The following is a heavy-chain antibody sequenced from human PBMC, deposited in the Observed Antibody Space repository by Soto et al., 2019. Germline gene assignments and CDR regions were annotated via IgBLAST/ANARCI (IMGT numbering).Heavy chain of an antibody. D-gene: IGHD1-26*01. V-gene: IGHV1-69*06. Sequence: SVKVSCKASGVSLSNYAISWVRQAPGQGLEWMGGIITIYNTATYSPKSQGRVTITADTSTNTAYMELSSLRSEDTAVYYCARDTAHSGSYYYWFDPWGQGTLVTVSS. J-gene: IGHJ5*02. CDR3: ARDTAHSGSYYYWFDP. CDR1: GVSLSNYA. CDR2: IITIYNTA.